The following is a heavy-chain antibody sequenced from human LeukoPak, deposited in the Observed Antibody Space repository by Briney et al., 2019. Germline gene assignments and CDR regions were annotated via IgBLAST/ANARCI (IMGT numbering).Heavy chain of an antibody. Sequence: GGSLRLSCAASGFTFSSYAMSWVRQAPGKGLEWVSAISGSGGSTYYADSVKGRFTISRDNSKNTLYLQMNSLRAEDTAVYYCAKASYIAVAGKEFDYWGQGTLVTVSS. CDR3: AKASYIAVAGKEFDY. J-gene: IGHJ4*02. CDR1: GFTFSSYA. D-gene: IGHD6-19*01. CDR2: ISGSGGST. V-gene: IGHV3-23*01.